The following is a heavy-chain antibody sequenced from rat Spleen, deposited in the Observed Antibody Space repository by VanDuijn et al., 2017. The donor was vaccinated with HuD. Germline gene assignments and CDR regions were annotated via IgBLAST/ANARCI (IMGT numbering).Heavy chain of an antibody. CDR2: IWSGGTT. J-gene: IGHJ2*01. V-gene: IGHV2-47*01. CDR3: ARDPKLGAPFDY. D-gene: IGHD5-1*01. CDR1: GLSLTSNS. Sequence: QVQLKESGPGLVQPSQTLSLTCTVSGLSLTSNSVSWVRQPPGKGLEWMGIIWSGGTTTYNSLLKSRLSISRDTSKSQVFLKMNSLQTEDTATYFCARDPKLGAPFDYWGQGLMVTVSS.